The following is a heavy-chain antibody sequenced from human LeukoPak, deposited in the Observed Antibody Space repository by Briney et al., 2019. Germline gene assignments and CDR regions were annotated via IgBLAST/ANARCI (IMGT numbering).Heavy chain of an antibody. V-gene: IGHV1-8*01. CDR1: GYTFTSYD. CDR3: ATSEAAAGTDFDY. D-gene: IGHD6-13*01. Sequence: ASEKVSCKASGYTFTSYDIDWVRQATGQGLEWMGWMNPNSGNTGYAQKFQGRVTMTRNTSISTAYMELSSLRSEDTAVYYCATSEAAAGTDFDYWGQGTLVTVSS. J-gene: IGHJ4*02. CDR2: MNPNSGNT.